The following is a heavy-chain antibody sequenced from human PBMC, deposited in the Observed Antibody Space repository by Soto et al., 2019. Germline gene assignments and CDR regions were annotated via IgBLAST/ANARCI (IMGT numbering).Heavy chain of an antibody. V-gene: IGHV4-30-2*06. D-gene: IGHD2-21*02. CDR3: ARFRGTAILDY. J-gene: IGHJ4*02. CDR2: LYHTGNT. Sequence: SETLSLTCAVSGGSITSGGYSWSWIRQSPGKGLEWIGYLYHTGNTYYNPSLETRVTISVDRSKNQFSLELTSVTAADTAVYYCARFRGTAILDYWGQGTLVTVSS. CDR1: GGSITSGGYS.